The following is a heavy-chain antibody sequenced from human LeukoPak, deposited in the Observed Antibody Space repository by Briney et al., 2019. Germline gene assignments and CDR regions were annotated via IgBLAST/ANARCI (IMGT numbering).Heavy chain of an antibody. D-gene: IGHD3-3*01. CDR2: ISGSGGST. CDR1: GFTFSSYA. CDR3: AKDKNVGRHDFWSGYYRNWFDP. V-gene: IGHV3-23*01. Sequence: GGSLRLSCAASGFTFSSYAMSWVRQAPGKGLEWVSAISGSGGSTYYADSVKGRFTISRDNSKNTLYLQMNSLRAEDTAVYYCAKDKNVGRHDFWSGYYRNWFDPWGQGTLVTVTS. J-gene: IGHJ5*02.